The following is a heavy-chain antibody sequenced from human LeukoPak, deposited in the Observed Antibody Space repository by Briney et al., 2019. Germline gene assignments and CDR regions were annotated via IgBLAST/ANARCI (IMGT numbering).Heavy chain of an antibody. CDR2: IYYNGST. J-gene: IGHJ4*02. CDR1: GGSISRYS. D-gene: IGHD3-10*01. Sequence: SETLTLTCTASGGSISRYSRRWVRQPPGKGLEWVAYIYYNGSTNYNPYLKSRLTTSVDTSTNHFSLKLSSVPAADTAAEYCARGYYGSRYYLDYWGKGPLVTVSS. CDR3: ARGYYGSRYYLDY. V-gene: IGHV4-59*08.